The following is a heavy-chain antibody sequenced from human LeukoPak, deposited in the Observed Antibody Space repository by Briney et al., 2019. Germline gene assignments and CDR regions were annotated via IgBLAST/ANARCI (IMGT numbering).Heavy chain of an antibody. CDR1: GFTFSSYS. J-gene: IGHJ3*02. CDR2: ISSSSSYI. Sequence: GGSLRLSCAASGFTFSSYSMNWVRQAPGKRLEWVSSISSSSSYICYADSVKGRFTISRDNAKNSLYLQMNSLRAEDTAVYYCARDKDYDILTGYYIGAFDIWGQGTMVTVSS. CDR3: ARDKDYDILTGYYIGAFDI. D-gene: IGHD3-9*01. V-gene: IGHV3-21*01.